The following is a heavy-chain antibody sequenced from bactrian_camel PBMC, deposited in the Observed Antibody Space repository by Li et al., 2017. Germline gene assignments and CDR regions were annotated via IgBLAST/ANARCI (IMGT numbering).Heavy chain of an antibody. V-gene: IGHV3S26*01. D-gene: IGHD6*01. CDR1: GYAYSAFC. Sequence: VQLVESGGGSVQAGGSLRLSCAVSGYAYSAFCISWFRQGLGKEREGVAAIDSGGSTSYANSVQGQFTIAKDGAEKIVYLQMNSLEPEDTAMYYCATHSHWYCRPSQSSDFDYWGRGTQVTVS. CDR2: IDSGGST. J-gene: IGHJ4*01. CDR3: ATHSHWYCRPSQSSDFDY.